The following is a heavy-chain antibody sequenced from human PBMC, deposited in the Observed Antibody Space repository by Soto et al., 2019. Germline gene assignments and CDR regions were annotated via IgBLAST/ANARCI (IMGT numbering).Heavy chain of an antibody. CDR2: IGGSGDDT. J-gene: IGHJ4*02. Sequence: GGSLRLSCAASGFTFSSCAMSWVRQAPGKGLEWVSGIGGSGDDTEYTDSVKGRFTISRDNSKNTLYLQMNSLRAEDTALYYCEKESYTRRTDFDSWGQGPLVTVPS. CDR3: EKESYTRRTDFDS. CDR1: GFTFSSCA. V-gene: IGHV3-23*01. D-gene: IGHD3-16*01.